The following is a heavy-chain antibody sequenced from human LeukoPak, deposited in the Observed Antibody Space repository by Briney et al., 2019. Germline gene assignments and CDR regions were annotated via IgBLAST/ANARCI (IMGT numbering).Heavy chain of an antibody. J-gene: IGHJ6*02. CDR3: ARDVGLLWFGDFQDYYYYGMDV. V-gene: IGHV1-18*01. CDR1: GYTLTSYG. Sequence: ASVKASCKAFGYTLTSYGISWARQAPGQGLEWMGWISAYNGHTNYAQKLQGRVTMTTDTSTSTAYMELRSLRYDDTAVYYCARDVGLLWFGDFQDYYYYGMDVWGQGTTVTASS. D-gene: IGHD3-10*01. CDR2: ISAYNGHT.